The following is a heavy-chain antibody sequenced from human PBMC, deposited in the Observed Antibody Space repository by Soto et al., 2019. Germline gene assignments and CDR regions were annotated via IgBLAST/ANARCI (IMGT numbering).Heavy chain of an antibody. CDR3: ARVFAAAGTRRYYYGMDV. CDR2: ISSSGSTI. D-gene: IGHD6-13*01. Sequence: GGSLRLSCAASGFTFSDYYMSWIRQAPGKGLEWVSYISSSGSTIYYADSVKGRFTISRNNAKNSLYLQMNSLRAEDTAVYYCARVFAAAGTRRYYYGMDVWGQGTTVTVSS. J-gene: IGHJ6*02. V-gene: IGHV3-11*01. CDR1: GFTFSDYY.